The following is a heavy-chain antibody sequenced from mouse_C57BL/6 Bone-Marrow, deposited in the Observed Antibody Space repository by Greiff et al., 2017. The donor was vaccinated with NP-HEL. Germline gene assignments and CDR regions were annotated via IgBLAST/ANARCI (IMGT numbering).Heavy chain of an antibody. J-gene: IGHJ4*01. Sequence: EVQLVESGGGLVQPKGSLKLSCAASGFSFNTYAMNWVRQAPGKGLEWVARIRSKSNNYATYYADSVKDRFTISRDDSESMLYLQMNNLKTEDTAMYYCVRQEYYAMDYWGQGTSVTVSS. CDR3: VRQEYYAMDY. CDR2: IRSKSNNYAT. CDR1: GFSFNTYA. V-gene: IGHV10-1*01.